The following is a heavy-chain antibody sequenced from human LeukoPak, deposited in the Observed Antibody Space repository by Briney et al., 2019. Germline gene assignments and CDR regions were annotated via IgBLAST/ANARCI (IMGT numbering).Heavy chain of an antibody. J-gene: IGHJ4*02. CDR1: GGSFSGYY. V-gene: IGHV4-34*01. D-gene: IGHD2-2*01. Sequence: PSETLSLTCAVYGGSFSGYYWSWIRQPPGKGLEWIGEINHSGSTNYNPSLKSRVTISVDTSKNQFSLKLSSVTAADTAVYYCARGRRYCSSTSCYGYWFDYWGQGTLVTVSS. CDR2: INHSGST. CDR3: ARGRRYCSSTSCYGYWFDY.